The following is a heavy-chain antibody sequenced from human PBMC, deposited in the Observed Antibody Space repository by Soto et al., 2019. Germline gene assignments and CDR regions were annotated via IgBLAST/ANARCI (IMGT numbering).Heavy chain of an antibody. Sequence: GGSLRLSCAASGFTVSSNYMSWVRQAPGKGLEWVSVIYSGGSTYYADSVKGRFTISRDNSKNTLYLQMNSLRAEDTAVYYCARDPGRWLQFGYFDYWGQGTLVTVS. V-gene: IGHV3-53*01. CDR1: GFTVSSNY. CDR3: ARDPGRWLQFGYFDY. D-gene: IGHD5-12*01. J-gene: IGHJ4*02. CDR2: IYSGGST.